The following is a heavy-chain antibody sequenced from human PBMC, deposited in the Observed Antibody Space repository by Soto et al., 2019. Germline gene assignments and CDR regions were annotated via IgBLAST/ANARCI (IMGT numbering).Heavy chain of an antibody. CDR3: ARTYYYDSSGYITPYYYYHYGMDV. V-gene: IGHV2-70*01. J-gene: IGHJ6*02. D-gene: IGHD3-22*01. Sequence: GSGPTLVNPTQTLTLTCTFSGFSLSTSGMCVSWIRQPPGKALEWLALIDWDDDKYYSTSLKTRLTISKDTSKNQVVLTMTNMDPVDTATYYCARTYYYDSSGYITPYYYYHYGMDVWGQGTKVTVSS. CDR2: IDWDDDK. CDR1: GFSLSTSGMC.